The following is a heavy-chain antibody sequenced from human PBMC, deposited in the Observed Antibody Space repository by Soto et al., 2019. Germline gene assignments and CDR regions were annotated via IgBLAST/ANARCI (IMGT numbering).Heavy chain of an antibody. V-gene: IGHV4-39*01. Sequence: QLQESGPGLLKPSETLSLTCTVSGGSISSPSYNWGWVRQPPGKGPEWIGTIFHRGSTHYKPSLGGRLAMSVDTTKRQVSLTLTSVTAADTAVYYCTTVASGHFDSWGQGAQVTVSS. CDR2: IFHRGST. CDR3: TTVASGHFDS. D-gene: IGHD2-15*01. CDR1: GGSISSPSYN. J-gene: IGHJ4*02.